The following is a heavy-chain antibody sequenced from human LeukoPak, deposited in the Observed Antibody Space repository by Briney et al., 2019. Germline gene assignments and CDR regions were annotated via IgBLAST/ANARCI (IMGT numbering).Heavy chain of an antibody. J-gene: IGHJ4*02. D-gene: IGHD2-21*01. CDR2: IDHSGST. CDR3: VGGWIDQGVISPDY. Sequence: PGTLSLTCAVSGGSISSSNWWSWLRQPPGKGLEWIGEIDHSGSTNYIPSLKSESTISVDKSKNQFFLRLSSVTAADTAVYYCVGGWIDQGVISPDYWGQRPVLPVSS. CDR1: GGSISSSNW. V-gene: IGHV4-4*03.